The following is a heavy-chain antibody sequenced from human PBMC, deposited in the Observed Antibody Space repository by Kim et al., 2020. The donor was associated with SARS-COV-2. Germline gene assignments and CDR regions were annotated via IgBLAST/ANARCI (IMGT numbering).Heavy chain of an antibody. Sequence: SVKGRFTITRDKSKNTLYLQMNSLRAEDTAVYYCARDSPLDGYNAAGLDYWGQGTLVTVSS. V-gene: IGHV3-30*01. CDR3: ARDSPLDGYNAAGLDY. D-gene: IGHD5-12*01. J-gene: IGHJ4*02.